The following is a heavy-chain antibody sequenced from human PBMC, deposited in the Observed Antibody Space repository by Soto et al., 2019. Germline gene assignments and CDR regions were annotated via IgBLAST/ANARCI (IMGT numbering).Heavy chain of an antibody. Sequence: PSETLSLTCTVSGGSISSYYWSWIRQPRGKGLEWIGYIYYSGSTNYNPSLKSRVTISVDTSKNQFSLKLSSVTAADTAVYYCARERYYGMDVWGQGTTVTVSS. J-gene: IGHJ6*02. V-gene: IGHV4-59*01. CDR3: ARERYYGMDV. CDR1: GGSISSYY. CDR2: IYYSGST.